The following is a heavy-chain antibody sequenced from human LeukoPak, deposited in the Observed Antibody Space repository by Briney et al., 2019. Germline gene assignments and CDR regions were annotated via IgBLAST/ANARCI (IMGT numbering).Heavy chain of an antibody. Sequence: ETLSLTCAVYGGSFSGYYWSWIRQPPGKGLEWIGEINHSGSTNYNPSLKSRVTISVDTSKNQFSLKLSSVTAADTAVYYCARGIGGSGSYWDHRRYFDLWGRGTLVTVSS. D-gene: IGHD3-10*01. CDR2: INHSGST. J-gene: IGHJ2*01. CDR1: GGSFSGYY. CDR3: ARGIGGSGSYWDHRRYFDL. V-gene: IGHV4-34*01.